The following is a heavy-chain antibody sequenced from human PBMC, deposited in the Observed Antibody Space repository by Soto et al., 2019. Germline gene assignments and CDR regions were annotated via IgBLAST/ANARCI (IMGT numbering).Heavy chain of an antibody. Sequence: GESLKISCKGSGYSFTNYWIGWVRQMPGKGLEWMGIIYPGDSDTRYSPSFQGQVTISVDKSISTAYLQWRSLKASDSGMYYCARSRITGSTWTFDYWGQETLVTV. CDR1: GYSFTNYW. V-gene: IGHV5-51*01. D-gene: IGHD1-20*01. CDR2: IYPGDSDT. J-gene: IGHJ4*02. CDR3: ARSRITGSTWTFDY.